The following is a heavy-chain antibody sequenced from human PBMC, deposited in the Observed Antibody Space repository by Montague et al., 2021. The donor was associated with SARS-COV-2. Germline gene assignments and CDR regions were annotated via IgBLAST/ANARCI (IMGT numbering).Heavy chain of an antibody. Sequence: SETLSLTCTVSGGAIISYCWGWIRPPPEKGLELVCYLYHSGSTNYNPSLKSRVTISVDTSKNQFSLRLNSVTAADTAVYYCARHPPGYRYFYYLDVWGKGTTVTVSS. CDR1: GGAIISYC. CDR2: LYHSGST. CDR3: ARHPPGYRYFYYLDV. D-gene: IGHD1-1*01. V-gene: IGHV4-59*01. J-gene: IGHJ6*03.